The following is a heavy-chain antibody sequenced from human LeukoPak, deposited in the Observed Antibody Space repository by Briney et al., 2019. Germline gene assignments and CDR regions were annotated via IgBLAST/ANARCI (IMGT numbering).Heavy chain of an antibody. V-gene: IGHV3-7*05. Sequence: PAGSLSPSCAASGFTFSGYWMNWVRQAPGKGLEWVANIKQDGTEKHYVDSVKGRSTISRDNAKKPLYLQMNNLRAEDTAVYYCARDGHENDACDNWGQGTMVTVSS. CDR1: GFTFSGYW. J-gene: IGHJ3*02. CDR3: ARDGHENDACDN. CDR2: IKQDGTEK.